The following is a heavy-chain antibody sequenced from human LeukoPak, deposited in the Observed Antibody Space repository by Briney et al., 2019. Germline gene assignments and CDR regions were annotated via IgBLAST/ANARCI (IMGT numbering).Heavy chain of an antibody. CDR2: IYSGDYT. CDR3: ARSLSDYASSLGY. D-gene: IGHD2-2*01. J-gene: IGHJ4*02. Sequence: GGSLRLSCAASGFTVSSNYMSWVRQAPGKGLEWVSVIYSGDYTYYADSLKGRFTVSRDNSRNTLFLQMNSLRAEDTAVYYCARSLSDYASSLGYWGQGTLVTVSA. CDR1: GFTVSSNY. V-gene: IGHV3-53*01.